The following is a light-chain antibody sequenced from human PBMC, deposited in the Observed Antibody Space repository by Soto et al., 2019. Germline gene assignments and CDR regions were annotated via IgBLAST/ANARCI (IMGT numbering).Light chain of an antibody. CDR3: QQYNDWHRT. Sequence: DIIMTQSPATLSVSPGERATLSCRASQSVASNLAWYQQKVGQAPRLLIYGASTRATGIPATFSGSGSGTEFTLSITGLRSEDFAVYYCQQYNDWHRTFGQGTKVDIK. CDR2: GAS. V-gene: IGKV3-15*01. J-gene: IGKJ1*01. CDR1: QSVASN.